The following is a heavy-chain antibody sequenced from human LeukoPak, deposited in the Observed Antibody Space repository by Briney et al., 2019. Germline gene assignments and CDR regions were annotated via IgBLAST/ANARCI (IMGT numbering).Heavy chain of an antibody. CDR3: ARDGAPNEVYYYDSSGYYY. J-gene: IGHJ4*02. D-gene: IGHD3-22*01. CDR1: GGSISSGSHY. Sequence: MPSETLSLTCTVSGGSISSGSHYWSWIRQPAGKGLECLGRIYPSGSTNYNPSLKSRVTISMSKSKNHFSLKLTSLTAADTAVYYCARDGAPNEVYYYDSSGYYYWGQGTLVTVSS. CDR2: IYPSGST. V-gene: IGHV4-61*02.